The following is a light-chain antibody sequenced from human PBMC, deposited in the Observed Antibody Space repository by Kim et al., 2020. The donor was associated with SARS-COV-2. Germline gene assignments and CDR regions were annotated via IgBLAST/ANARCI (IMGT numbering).Light chain of an antibody. J-gene: IGLJ2*01. V-gene: IGLV4-69*01. CDR1: SGHSSYA. Sequence: QPVLTQSPSASASLGASVKLTCTLSSGHSSYAIAWHQQQPEKGPRYLMKLNSDGSHSKGDGIPDHFSGSSSGAERYLTISSLQSEDEADYYCQTWGTGIVVFGGGTKLTVL. CDR2: LNSDGSH. CDR3: QTWGTGIVV.